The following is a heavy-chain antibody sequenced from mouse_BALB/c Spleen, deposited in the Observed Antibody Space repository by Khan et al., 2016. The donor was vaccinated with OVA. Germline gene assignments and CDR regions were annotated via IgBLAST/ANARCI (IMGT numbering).Heavy chain of an antibody. Sequence: QVQLKQSGAELARPGASVKMSCKASGYTFTSYTIHWIKKRPGQGLEWIGYINPSNGYTNYNQKFKDKATLTTDKSSTTAYLQLSSLTSGDSAVYSCVRDGAYHRNDGWVAYWGQGTLVTVSA. V-gene: IGHV1-4*01. D-gene: IGHD2-14*01. J-gene: IGHJ3*01. CDR2: INPSNGYT. CDR3: VRDGAYHRNDGWVAY. CDR1: GYTFTSYT.